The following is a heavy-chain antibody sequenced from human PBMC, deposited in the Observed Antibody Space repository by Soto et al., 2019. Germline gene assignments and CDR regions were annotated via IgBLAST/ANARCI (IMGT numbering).Heavy chain of an antibody. CDR1: GYTFTSYG. CDR3: ARFLGILTGPSWFDP. J-gene: IGHJ5*02. Sequence: ASVKVSCKASGYTFTSYGISWVRQAPGQGLEWMGWISAYNGNTNYAQKLQGRVTMTTDTSTSTAYMELRSLRSDDTAVYYCARFLGILTGPSWFDPWGQGTLVTVSS. CDR2: ISAYNGNT. V-gene: IGHV1-18*01. D-gene: IGHD3-9*01.